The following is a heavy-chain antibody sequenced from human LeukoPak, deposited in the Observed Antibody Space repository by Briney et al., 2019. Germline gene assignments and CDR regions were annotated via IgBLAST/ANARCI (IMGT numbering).Heavy chain of an antibody. D-gene: IGHD3-3*01. CDR1: GYTFTSYY. V-gene: IGHV1-46*01. Sequence: ASVKVSCKAFGYTFTSYYMHWVRQAPGQGLEWMAIINPSGGSTSYAQKFQGRVTITTDESTSTAYMELSSLRSEDTAVYYCARDRRGTIFGVVTERPYYYYYYYMDVWGKGTTVTVSS. CDR3: ARDRRGTIFGVVTERPYYYYYYYMDV. J-gene: IGHJ6*03. CDR2: INPSGGST.